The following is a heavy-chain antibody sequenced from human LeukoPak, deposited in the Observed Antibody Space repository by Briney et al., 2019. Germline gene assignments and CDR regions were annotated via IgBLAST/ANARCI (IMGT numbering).Heavy chain of an antibody. J-gene: IGHJ5*02. D-gene: IGHD2-2*01. CDR3: ARDLKRYCSSTSCSPPFDP. V-gene: IGHV1-18*04. Sequence: ASVKVSCKAPGYTLTSYGISWVRQAPGQGLEWMGWISAYNGNTNYAQKLQGRVTMTTDTSTSTAYMELRSLRSDDTAVYYCARDLKRYCSSTSCSPPFDPWGQGTLVTVSS. CDR1: GYTLTSYG. CDR2: ISAYNGNT.